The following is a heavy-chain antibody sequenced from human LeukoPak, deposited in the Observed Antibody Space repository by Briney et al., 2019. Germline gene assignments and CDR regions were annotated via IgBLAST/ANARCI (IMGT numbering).Heavy chain of an antibody. CDR2: IYYSGNT. V-gene: IGHV4-39*02. D-gene: IGHD1-26*01. CDR3: ARGRPYSGGYHLDY. J-gene: IGHJ4*02. CDR1: GGSISSTNYY. Sequence: SETLSLTCTVSGGSISSTNYYWGWIRQPPGKGLEWIGSIYYSGNTYYNPSLKSRVTMFVDTSKNQFFLKLNSVTAADTAVYYCARGRPYSGGYHLDYWGQGTLVTVSA.